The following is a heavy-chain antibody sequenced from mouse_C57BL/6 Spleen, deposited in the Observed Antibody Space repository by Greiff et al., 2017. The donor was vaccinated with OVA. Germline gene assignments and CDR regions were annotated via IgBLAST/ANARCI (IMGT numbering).Heavy chain of an antibody. CDR3: ARGNYAMDY. CDR2: ISPGGSYT. V-gene: IGHV5-4*03. CDR1: GFTFSSYA. J-gene: IGHJ4*01. Sequence: DVKLVESGGGLVKPGGSLKLSCAASGFTFSSYAMPWVRQTPEQRLAWVATISPGGSYTYYPDNVKGRFTISRDNAKNNLYLQRSHLKAEDTAMYYYARGNYAMDYWGQGTSVTVSS.